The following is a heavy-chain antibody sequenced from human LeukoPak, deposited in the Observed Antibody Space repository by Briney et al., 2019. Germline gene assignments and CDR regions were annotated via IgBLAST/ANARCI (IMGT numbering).Heavy chain of an antibody. CDR1: GGSFSGYY. V-gene: IGHV4-34*01. Sequence: SETLSLTCAVYGGSFSGYYWSWIRQPPGKGLEWIGEINHSGSTNYNPSLKSRVTISVDTSKNQFSLKLSSVTAADTAVYYCARGRRVRYFEFDPWGQGTLVTVS. J-gene: IGHJ5*02. CDR2: INHSGST. CDR3: ARGRRVRYFEFDP. D-gene: IGHD3-9*01.